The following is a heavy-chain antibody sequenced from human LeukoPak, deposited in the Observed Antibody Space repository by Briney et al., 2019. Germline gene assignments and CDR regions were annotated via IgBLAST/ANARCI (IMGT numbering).Heavy chain of an antibody. V-gene: IGHV3-7*01. CDR2: IKQDGSEK. CDR3: ARDPDYGDYVNYFDY. Sequence: PGGSPRLSCAASGFAFSSYWMSWVRQAPGQGLEWVANIKQDGSEKYYVDSVKGRFTISRDNAKNSLYLQMNSLRAEDTAVYYCARDPDYGDYVNYFDYWGQGTLVTVSS. J-gene: IGHJ4*02. CDR1: GFAFSSYW. D-gene: IGHD4-17*01.